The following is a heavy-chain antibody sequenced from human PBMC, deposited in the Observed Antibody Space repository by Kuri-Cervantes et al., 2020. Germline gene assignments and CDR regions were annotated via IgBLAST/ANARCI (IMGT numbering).Heavy chain of an antibody. J-gene: IGHJ6*02. Sequence: LSLTGAASGFTVSSNYMSWVRQAPGKGLEWVSVIYSGGSTYYADSVKGRFTISRDNSKTTLYLQMNSLRAEDTAVYYCARGISGRDINQRYYYYGMDVWGQGTTVTVSS. V-gene: IGHV3-66*01. CDR3: ARGISGRDINQRYYYYGMDV. CDR1: GFTVSSNY. D-gene: IGHD5-12*01. CDR2: IYSGGST.